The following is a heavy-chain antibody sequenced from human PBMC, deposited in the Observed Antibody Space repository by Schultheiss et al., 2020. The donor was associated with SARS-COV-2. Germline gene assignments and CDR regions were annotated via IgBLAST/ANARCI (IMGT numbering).Heavy chain of an antibody. Sequence: SETLSLTCTVSGGSISSGGYYWSWIRQHPGKGLEWIGYIYYSGSTYYNPSLKSRVTISVDTSKNQFSLKLSSVTAADTAVYYCARGGLRQRGWFDPWGQGTLVTVSS. CDR2: IYYSGST. CDR1: GGSISSGGYY. CDR3: ARGGLRQRGWFDP. J-gene: IGHJ5*02. D-gene: IGHD6-25*01. V-gene: IGHV4-31*03.